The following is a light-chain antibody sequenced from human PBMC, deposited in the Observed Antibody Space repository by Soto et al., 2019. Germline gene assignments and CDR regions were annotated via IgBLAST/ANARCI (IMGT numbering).Light chain of an antibody. CDR1: QSISSSY. J-gene: IGKJ1*01. Sequence: EIVLTQSPGTLSLFPGERATLPCRASQSISSSYLAWYQQKPGQAPRLLIHGASNRATGIPDRFSGAGSGTDFTLTISRLEPEDFSVYYCHQYGSAPAWSFGQGTKVEIK. V-gene: IGKV3-20*01. CDR3: HQYGSAPAWS. CDR2: GAS.